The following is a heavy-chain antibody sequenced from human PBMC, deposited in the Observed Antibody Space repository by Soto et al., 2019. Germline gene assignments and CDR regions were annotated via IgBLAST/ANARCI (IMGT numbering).Heavy chain of an antibody. D-gene: IGHD5-12*01. CDR3: ARGRIVASIHDAFEI. V-gene: IGHV1-18*01. CDR2: ISAYNGNR. J-gene: IGHJ3*02. Sequence: QGQLLQSGDEVKTPGASVRVSCRASGYPFTSYGLSWVRQAPGQGLEWVAWISAYNGNRDIAQKFQGRVTMTLETSTGTAHMELGDLTSADTAVYYCARGRIVASIHDAFEIWGQGTNVTVSS. CDR1: GYPFTSYG.